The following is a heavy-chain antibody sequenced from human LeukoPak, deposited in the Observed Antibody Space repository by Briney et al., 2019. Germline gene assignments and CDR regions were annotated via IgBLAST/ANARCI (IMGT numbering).Heavy chain of an antibody. Sequence: PGGSLRLSCAASGFSFNSYSMNWVRQAPGKGLEWVAFIRYDGSNKYYADSVKGRFTISRDNSKNTLYLQMNSLRAEDTAVYYCAKRRLYYYYMDVWGKGTTVTISS. CDR2: IRYDGSNK. CDR1: GFSFNSYS. J-gene: IGHJ6*03. V-gene: IGHV3-30*02. CDR3: AKRRLYYYYMDV.